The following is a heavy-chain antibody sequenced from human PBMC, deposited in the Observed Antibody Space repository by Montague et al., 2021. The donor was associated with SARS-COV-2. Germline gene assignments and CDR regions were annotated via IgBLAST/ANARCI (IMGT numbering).Heavy chain of an antibody. J-gene: IGHJ1*01. V-gene: IGHV4-61*01. CDR1: GASVSSGNSY. Sequence: SETLSLTCTVSGASVSSGNSYWSWIRQPPGKGLEWVGYTSYSGSTNYSPSLKSRVTISVDTSKNQLSLKVISVTAADTAVYYCARSGCVSVGYYYIYPDWGQGTLVTVSS. D-gene: IGHD3-22*01. CDR3: ARSGCVSVGYYYIYPD. CDR2: TSYSGST.